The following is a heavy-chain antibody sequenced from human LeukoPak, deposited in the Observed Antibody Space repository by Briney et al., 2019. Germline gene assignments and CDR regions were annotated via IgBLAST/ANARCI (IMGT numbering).Heavy chain of an antibody. Sequence: SETLSLTCTVSGGSISSYYWSWIRQPPGKGLEWIGYIYYSGSTNYNPSLKCRVTISVDTSKNQFSLKLSSVTAADTAVYYCARGSRIAAAGSRARYYYYGMDVWGQGTTVTVSS. D-gene: IGHD6-13*01. J-gene: IGHJ6*02. CDR3: ARGSRIAAAGSRARYYYYGMDV. CDR2: IYYSGST. CDR1: GGSISSYY. V-gene: IGHV4-59*01.